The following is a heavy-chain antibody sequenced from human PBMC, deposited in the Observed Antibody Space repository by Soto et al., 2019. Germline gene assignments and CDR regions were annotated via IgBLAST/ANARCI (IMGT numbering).Heavy chain of an antibody. D-gene: IGHD2-2*03. CDR1: GYTFTSYY. CDR2: INPSGGST. CDR3: ASLDIVVVQAGYAFDI. V-gene: IGHV1-46*01. Sequence: ASVKVSCKASGYTFTSYYMHWVRQAPGHVLEGMGIINPSGGSTSYAQKFQGRVTMTRDTATSTVYMELSSLRSEDTAVYYCASLDIVVVQAGYAFDIWGQGTMVTVS. J-gene: IGHJ3*02.